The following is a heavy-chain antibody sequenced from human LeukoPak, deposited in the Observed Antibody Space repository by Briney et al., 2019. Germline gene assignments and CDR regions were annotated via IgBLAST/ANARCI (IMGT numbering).Heavy chain of an antibody. CDR2: IYSSGST. V-gene: IGHV3-23*03. CDR3: AKDRGYHYDSSGYYRMDAFDI. J-gene: IGHJ3*02. CDR1: GFTFSSYA. Sequence: GGSLRLSCAASGFTFSSYAMSWVRQAPGKGLEWVSVIYSSGSTYYADSVKGRFTISRDNSKNTLHLQMNTLRAEDTAVYYCAKDRGYHYDSSGYYRMDAFDIWGQGTMVTVSS. D-gene: IGHD3-22*01.